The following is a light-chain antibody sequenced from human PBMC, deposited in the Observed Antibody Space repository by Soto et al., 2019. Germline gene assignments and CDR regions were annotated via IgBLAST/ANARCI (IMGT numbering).Light chain of an antibody. CDR2: DAS. CDR3: QPRSNWHRT. CDR1: QTVSSY. J-gene: IGKJ1*01. V-gene: IGKV3-11*01. Sequence: THSPATVSLSPGKRATLSGRASQTVSSYLAVYQQKPGLAPRLLIYDASIRATGIPARFSGSGSGTDFTLTIRCLEPEDFAVYYCQPRSNWHRTFGQGTKVDI.